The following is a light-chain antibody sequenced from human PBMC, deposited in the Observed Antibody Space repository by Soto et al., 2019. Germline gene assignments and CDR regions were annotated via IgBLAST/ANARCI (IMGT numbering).Light chain of an antibody. Sequence: IQLTQSPSSLSASVGDRVTITCRASQGINKFLAWYQQRPGKAPQLLVYGASTLQSGVPSRFSGSGSGTDFTLTISSLQPEDCATYYCQQFNSYPLTFGGGTKVEIQ. CDR3: QQFNSYPLT. J-gene: IGKJ4*01. CDR2: GAS. CDR1: QGINKF. V-gene: IGKV1-9*01.